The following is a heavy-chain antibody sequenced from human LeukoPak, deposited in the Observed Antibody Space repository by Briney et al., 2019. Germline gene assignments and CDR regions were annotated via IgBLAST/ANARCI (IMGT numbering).Heavy chain of an antibody. CDR2: ISGSGGGT. Sequence: GGSLRLSCAASGFTFSSYGMSWVRQAPGKGLEWVSGISGSGGGTYYADSVKGRFTISRDKSKNTLYLQMNSLRAEDTAVYNCAKAPYDSLRLWFDPWGLGTLVTVSS. V-gene: IGHV3-23*01. J-gene: IGHJ5*02. CDR1: GFTFSSYG. D-gene: IGHD3-3*01. CDR3: AKAPYDSLRLWFDP.